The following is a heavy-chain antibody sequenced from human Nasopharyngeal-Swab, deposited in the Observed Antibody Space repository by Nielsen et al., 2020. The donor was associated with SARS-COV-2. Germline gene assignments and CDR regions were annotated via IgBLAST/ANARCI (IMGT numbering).Heavy chain of an antibody. J-gene: IGHJ4*02. D-gene: IGHD3-22*01. CDR1: GGSFSGYY. V-gene: IGHV4-34*01. CDR2: ISRSGRT. CDR3: ARQGVPIRGWFKDYDRTAYEY. Sequence: SETLSLTCAVYGGSFSGYYWSWIRQSPGKWLEWIGEISRSGRTNYNPSLNSRVTISLDTSKNQFSLKVTSVTAADTAVYYCARQGVPIRGWFKDYDRTAYEYWGQGTLVTVSS.